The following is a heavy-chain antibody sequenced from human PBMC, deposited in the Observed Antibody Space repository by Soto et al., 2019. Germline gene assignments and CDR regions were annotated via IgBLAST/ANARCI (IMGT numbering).Heavy chain of an antibody. CDR1: GYTFTSYG. D-gene: IGHD4-17*01. V-gene: IGHV1-18*01. CDR3: ARAPLAGGDYDFDY. J-gene: IGHJ4*02. Sequence: GASVKVSCKASGYTFTSYGISWVRQAPGQGLEWMGWISAYNGNTNYAQKLQGRVTMTTDTSTSTAYMELRSLRSEDTAVYYCARAPLAGGDYDFDYWGQGTLVTVSS. CDR2: ISAYNGNT.